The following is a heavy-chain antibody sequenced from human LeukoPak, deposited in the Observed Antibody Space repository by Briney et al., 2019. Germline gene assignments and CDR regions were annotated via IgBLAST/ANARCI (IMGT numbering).Heavy chain of an antibody. D-gene: IGHD3-22*01. J-gene: IGHJ4*02. Sequence: SGPTLVNPTQTLTLTCTFSGFSLSTRGMCVSWIRQPPGKALEWLARIDWDDDKYYSTSLKTRLTISKDTSKNQVVLTVTNMDPVDTATYYCVGVNYYDTSLGFAWGQGTLVTVS. CDR2: IDWDDDK. CDR3: VGVNYYDTSLGFA. V-gene: IGHV2-70*11. CDR1: GFSLSTRGMC.